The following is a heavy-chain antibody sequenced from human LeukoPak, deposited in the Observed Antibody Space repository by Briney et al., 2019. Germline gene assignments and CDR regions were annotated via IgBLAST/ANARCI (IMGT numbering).Heavy chain of an antibody. V-gene: IGHV3-21*01. Sequence: GGSLRLSCAASGFTFSSYSMNWVRQAPGKGLEWVSSISSSSSYIYYADSVKGRFTISRDNAKNSLYLQMNSLRAEDTAVYYCARVVVSRPPAAIAWVFRNYYYMDVWGKGTTVTVSS. D-gene: IGHD2-2*02. CDR3: ARVVVSRPPAAIAWVFRNYYYMDV. J-gene: IGHJ6*03. CDR1: GFTFSSYS. CDR2: ISSSSSYI.